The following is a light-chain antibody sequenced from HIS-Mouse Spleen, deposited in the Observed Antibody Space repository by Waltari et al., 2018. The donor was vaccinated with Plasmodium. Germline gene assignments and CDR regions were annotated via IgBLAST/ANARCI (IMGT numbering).Light chain of an antibody. CDR1: QSISSY. J-gene: IGKJ1*01. CDR3: QQSYSTPRT. V-gene: IGKV1-39*01. Sequence: DIQMTQSPPSLSASVGDRFTITCRASQSISSYLNWYQQKPGKAPKLLIYAASSLQSGVPSRFSGSGSGTDFTLTISSLQPEDFATYYCQQSYSTPRTFGQGTKVEIK. CDR2: AAS.